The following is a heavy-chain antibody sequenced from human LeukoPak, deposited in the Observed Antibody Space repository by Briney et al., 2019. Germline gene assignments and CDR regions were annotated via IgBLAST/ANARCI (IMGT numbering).Heavy chain of an antibody. CDR1: RFTFSNAW. CDR3: ARDGYNLDTFDI. Sequence: GGSLRLSCAASRFTFSNAWMSWVRQAPGKGLEWVGRIKSKTEGGTTDYAAPVKGRFTISRDDSKNTLYLQMNSLRAEDTAVYYCARDGYNLDTFDIWGQGTMVTVSS. D-gene: IGHD5-24*01. CDR2: IKSKTEGGTT. V-gene: IGHV3-15*05. J-gene: IGHJ3*02.